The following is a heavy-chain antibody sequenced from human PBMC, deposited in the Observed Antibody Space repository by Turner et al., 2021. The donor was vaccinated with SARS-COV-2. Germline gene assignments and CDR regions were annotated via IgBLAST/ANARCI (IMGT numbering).Heavy chain of an antibody. Sequence: EAQLVESGGGLVKPGGSLSVSCAAPGFTFSSYGMNWLGQDPGKGLEWVSSISSSSSYIYYADSLKGRFTITRNNAKNSVYLQMNSLRAEDTAVYYCAREKPGFDSSGYYPDAFDIWGQGTMVTVSS. V-gene: IGHV3-21*06. CDR1: GFTFSSYG. D-gene: IGHD3-22*01. CDR2: ISSSSSYI. CDR3: AREKPGFDSSGYYPDAFDI. J-gene: IGHJ3*02.